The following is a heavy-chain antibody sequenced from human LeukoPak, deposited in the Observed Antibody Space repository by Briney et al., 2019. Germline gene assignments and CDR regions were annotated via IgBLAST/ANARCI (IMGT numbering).Heavy chain of an antibody. V-gene: IGHV3-30*04. CDR3: ARERCSSTSCADNWFDP. CDR2: ISYDGSNK. D-gene: IGHD2-2*01. J-gene: IGHJ5*02. Sequence: PGRSLRLSCAASGFTFSSYAMHWVRQAPGKGLEWVAVISYDGSNKYYTDSVKGRFTISRDNSKSTLYLQMNSLRAEDTAVYYCARERCSSTSCADNWFDPWGQGTLVTVSS. CDR1: GFTFSSYA.